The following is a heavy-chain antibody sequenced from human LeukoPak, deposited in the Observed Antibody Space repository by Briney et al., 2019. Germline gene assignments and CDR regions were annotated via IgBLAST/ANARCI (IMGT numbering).Heavy chain of an antibody. CDR3: ARGGMAAAGVYHYMDV. J-gene: IGHJ6*03. V-gene: IGHV4-59*01. CDR1: GGSISSYY. Sequence: SETLSHTCTVSGGSISSYYWSWIRQPPGKGLEWIGYIYYSGSTNYNPSLKSRVTISVDTSKNQFSLKLSSVTAADTAVYYCARGGMAAAGVYHYMDVWGKGTTVTVSS. CDR2: IYYSGST. D-gene: IGHD6-13*01.